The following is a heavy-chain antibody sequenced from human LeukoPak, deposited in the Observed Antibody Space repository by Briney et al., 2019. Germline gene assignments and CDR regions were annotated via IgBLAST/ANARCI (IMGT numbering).Heavy chain of an antibody. CDR3: ARHPWVRKQLVRVYYYYYMDV. V-gene: IGHV4-39*01. D-gene: IGHD6-6*01. CDR2: IYYSGST. J-gene: IGHJ6*03. CDR1: AGSISSSSYY. Sequence: SETLSFTCTVSAGSISSSSYYWGWIRQPPGKLLELIGSIYYSGSTYYNPSLKSRVTISVDTSKNQFSLKLSSVTAADTAVYYCARHPWVRKQLVRVYYYYYMDVWGKGTTVTVSS.